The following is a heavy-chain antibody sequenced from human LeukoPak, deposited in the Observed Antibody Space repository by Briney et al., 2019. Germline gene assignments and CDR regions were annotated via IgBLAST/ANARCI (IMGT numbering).Heavy chain of an antibody. CDR3: ARGRWRIDY. CDR1: GGSISSSSDY. D-gene: IGHD4-23*01. CDR2: IYYSGST. J-gene: IGHJ4*02. Sequence: PSETLSLTCTVSGGSISSSSDYWGWIRQPPGKGLEWIGSIYYSGSTNYNPSHKSRVTISVDTSKNQFSLKLTSVTAADTAVYYCARGRWRIDYWGQGTLVSVSS. V-gene: IGHV4-39*07.